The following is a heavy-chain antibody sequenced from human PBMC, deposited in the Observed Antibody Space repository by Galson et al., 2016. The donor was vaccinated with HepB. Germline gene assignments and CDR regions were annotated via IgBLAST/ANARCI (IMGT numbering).Heavy chain of an antibody. Sequence: SLRLSCAASGFTFGTYTMHWIRQAPGEGLQWVSLITGDRANAYYADSVKGRFTISRDNRKNSLYLQMNSLRTEDTALYYCAKDHGGHSGFDYWGQGTLVTVSS. J-gene: IGHJ4*02. D-gene: IGHD4-23*01. CDR1: GFTFGTYT. CDR3: AKDHGGHSGFDY. CDR2: ITGDRANA. V-gene: IGHV3-43*01.